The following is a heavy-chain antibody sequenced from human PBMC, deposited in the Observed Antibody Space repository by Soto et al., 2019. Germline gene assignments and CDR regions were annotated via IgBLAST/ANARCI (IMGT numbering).Heavy chain of an antibody. CDR1: GYTFTSYY. V-gene: IGHV1-46*01. CDR2: INPSGGST. D-gene: IGHD5-18*01. CDR3: ARGRDTAMDVDY. Sequence: QVQLVQSGAEVKKPGASVKVSCKASGYTFTSYYMHWVRQAPGQGLEWMGIINPSGGSTSYAQKFQGRATMTRHTSTSTVYMELSSLRSEDKAAYYGARGRDTAMDVDYLGQGTLVTVSS. J-gene: IGHJ4*02.